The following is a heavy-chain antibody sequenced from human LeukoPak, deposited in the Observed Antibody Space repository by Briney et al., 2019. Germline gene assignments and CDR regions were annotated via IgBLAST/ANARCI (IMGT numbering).Heavy chain of an antibody. CDR3: ARVRVWGSYKKFDY. CDR2: ISHSGTT. D-gene: IGHD3-16*01. J-gene: IGHJ4*02. Sequence: PSQTLSLTCTVSGGSISSGGYYWSWIRQPPGKGLEWIGYISHSGTTYYNPSLRSGVTISVDRSKNQFSLKLSSVTAADTAVYYCARVRVWGSYKKFDYWGQGTLVTVSS. V-gene: IGHV4-30-2*01. CDR1: GGSISSGGYY.